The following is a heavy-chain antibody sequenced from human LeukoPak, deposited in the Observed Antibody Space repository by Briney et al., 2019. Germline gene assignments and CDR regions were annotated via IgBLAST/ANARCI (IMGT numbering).Heavy chain of an antibody. D-gene: IGHD3-22*01. V-gene: IGHV3-11*01. CDR2: ISSSGSTI. J-gene: IGHJ4*02. CDR3: ASSDYYDSSDYAW. CDR1: GFTFSDYY. Sequence: GGSLRLSCAASGFTFSDYYMSWIRQAPGKGLEWVSYISSSGSTIYYADSVKGRFTISRDNAKNSLYLQMNSLRAEDTAVYYCASSDYYDSSDYAWWGQGTLVTVSS.